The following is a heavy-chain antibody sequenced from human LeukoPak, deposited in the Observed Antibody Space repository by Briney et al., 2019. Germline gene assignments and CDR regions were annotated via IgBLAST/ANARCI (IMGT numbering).Heavy chain of an antibody. Sequence: GGSLRLSCAGSGFTFSMYEMNWVRQAPGKGPEWVSYISSGGSTIPYADSVKGRFTISRDNAKNSLYLQMNSLRAEDTAVYYCARSYYYYYMDVWGKGTTVTVSS. CDR2: ISSGGSTI. V-gene: IGHV3-48*03. J-gene: IGHJ6*03. CDR1: GFTFSMYE. CDR3: ARSYYYYYMDV.